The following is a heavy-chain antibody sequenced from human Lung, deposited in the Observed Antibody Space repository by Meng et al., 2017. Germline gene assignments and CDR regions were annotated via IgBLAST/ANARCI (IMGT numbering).Heavy chain of an antibody. CDR3: ARGPTTMAHDFDY. Sequence: QVTLQQWGAGLLKPSGTLSLPCVVSGGSFSDYYWSWIRQPPGKGLEWIGEINHSGSTNYNPSLESRATISVDTSQNNLSLKLSSVTAADSAVYYCARGPTTMAHDFDYWGQGTLVTVSS. CDR1: GGSFSDYY. V-gene: IGHV4-34*01. D-gene: IGHD4-11*01. J-gene: IGHJ4*02. CDR2: INHSGST.